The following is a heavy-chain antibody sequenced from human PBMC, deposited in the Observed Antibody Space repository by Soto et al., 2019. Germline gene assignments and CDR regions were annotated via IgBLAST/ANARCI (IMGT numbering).Heavy chain of an antibody. CDR1: GYIFTDYY. Sequence: ASVKVSCKASGYIFTDYYMHWVRQAPGQELGWMGRINPNSGGTNYAQKFQGRVTMTRDTSISTAYTELSSLRSEDTATYYCARGRQQLVNHHAFDIWGQGTMVTVSS. CDR3: ARGRQQLVNHHAFDI. CDR2: INPNSGGT. D-gene: IGHD6-13*01. V-gene: IGHV1-2*06. J-gene: IGHJ3*02.